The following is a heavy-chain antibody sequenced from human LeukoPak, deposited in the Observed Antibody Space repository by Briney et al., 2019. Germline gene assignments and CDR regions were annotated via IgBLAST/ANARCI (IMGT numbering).Heavy chain of an antibody. CDR2: IRYDGSRK. CDR3: AKESVQLWFSSRGWVDY. J-gene: IGHJ4*02. D-gene: IGHD5-18*01. CDR1: GFIFSSYG. Sequence: GGSLRLSCAASGFIFSSYGMHWVRQAPDKGLEWVAFIRYDGSRKYYADSVKGRFTISRDNSKNTLYLQMNSLRAEDTAVYYCAKESVQLWFSSRGWVDYWGQGTLVTVSS. V-gene: IGHV3-30*02.